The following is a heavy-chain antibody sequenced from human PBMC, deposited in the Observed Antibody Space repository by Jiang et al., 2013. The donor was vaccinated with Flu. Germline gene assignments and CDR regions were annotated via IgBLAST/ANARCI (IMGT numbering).Heavy chain of an antibody. CDR3: TRLSRGRYDLDF. CDR2: SRNIVNSYTT. CDR1: GFNFSAHY. J-gene: IGHJ4*02. Sequence: VQLLESGGGLVQPGGSLRLSCAASGFNFSAHYMDWVRQAPGKGLEWVGRSRNIVNSYTTEYAASVKGRFTISRDDSKNSLYLQMSSLKTEDTAVYYCTRLSRGRYDLDFWGQGTLVTVSS. D-gene: IGHD1-26*01. V-gene: IGHV3-72*01.